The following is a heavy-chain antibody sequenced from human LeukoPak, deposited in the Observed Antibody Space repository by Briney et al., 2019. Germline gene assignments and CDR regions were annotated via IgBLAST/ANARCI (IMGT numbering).Heavy chain of an antibody. Sequence: VASVKVSCKASGYTFTGYYMHWVRQAPGQGLEWMGWINPNSGGTNYAQKFQGRVTMTRDTSISTAYMELSRLRSDDTAVYYCARDNITMVRGYYMDVWGKGTTVTISS. CDR2: INPNSGGT. CDR1: GYTFTGYY. J-gene: IGHJ6*03. CDR3: ARDNITMVRGYYMDV. D-gene: IGHD3-10*01. V-gene: IGHV1-2*02.